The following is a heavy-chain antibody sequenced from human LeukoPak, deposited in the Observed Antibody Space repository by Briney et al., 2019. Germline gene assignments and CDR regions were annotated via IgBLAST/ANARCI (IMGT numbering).Heavy chain of an antibody. CDR3: ARVVSSGFGFDY. V-gene: IGHV1-46*04. Sequence: ASVKVSCKASGYIFSSYDIRWVRQAPGQGLEWMGIINPSGGGTSYAQKLQGRVTMARDTSTSTVYMELSSLRSEDTAVYYCARVVSSGFGFDYWGQGTLVTVSS. CDR2: INPSGGGT. J-gene: IGHJ4*02. CDR1: GYIFSSYD. D-gene: IGHD3-22*01.